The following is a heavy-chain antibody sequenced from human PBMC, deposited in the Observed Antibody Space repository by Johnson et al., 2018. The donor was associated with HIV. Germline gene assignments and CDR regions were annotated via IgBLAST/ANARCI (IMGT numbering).Heavy chain of an antibody. Sequence: VQLVESGGGLVQPGGSLRLSCAASGFTFSSYWMHWVRQAPGKGLVWVSRIDTDGSSTSYADSVKGRFTISRDNAKNTLYLQMNSLRAEDTAVYYCAKGLFLRGSPLRAFDIWGQGTMVTVSS. V-gene: IGHV3-74*01. CDR2: IDTDGSST. J-gene: IGHJ3*02. CDR3: AKGLFLRGSPLRAFDI. CDR1: GFTFSSYW. D-gene: IGHD1-26*01.